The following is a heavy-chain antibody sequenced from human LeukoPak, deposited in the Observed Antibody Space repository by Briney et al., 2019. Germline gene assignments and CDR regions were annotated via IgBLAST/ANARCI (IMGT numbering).Heavy chain of an antibody. CDR3: AKMWELLSSFDY. Sequence: PGGSLRLSCAASGFTFSSYAMSWVRQAPGKELEWVSAISGSGGSTYYADSVKGRFTISRDNSKNTLYLQMNSLRAEDTAVYYCAKMWELLSSFDYWGQGTLVTVSS. D-gene: IGHD1-26*01. V-gene: IGHV3-23*01. CDR2: ISGSGGST. CDR1: GFTFSSYA. J-gene: IGHJ4*02.